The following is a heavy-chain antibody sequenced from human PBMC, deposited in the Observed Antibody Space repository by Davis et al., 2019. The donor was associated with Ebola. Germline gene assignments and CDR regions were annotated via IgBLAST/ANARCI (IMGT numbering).Heavy chain of an antibody. CDR3: AIFYDSSGYLDAFDI. CDR1: GYSFTSYW. D-gene: IGHD3-22*01. Sequence: GESLKISCKGSGYSFTSYWIGWVRQMPGNGLEWMGIIYPGDSDTRYSPSFQGQVTISADKSISTAYLQWSSLKASDTAMYYCAIFYDSSGYLDAFDIWGQGTMVTVSS. V-gene: IGHV5-51*01. J-gene: IGHJ3*02. CDR2: IYPGDSDT.